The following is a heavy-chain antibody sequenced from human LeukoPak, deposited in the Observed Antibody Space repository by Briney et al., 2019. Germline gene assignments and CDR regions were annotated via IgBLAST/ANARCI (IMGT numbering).Heavy chain of an antibody. V-gene: IGHV4-4*02. J-gene: IGHJ3*02. CDR3: ARSWYWALDI. D-gene: IGHD2-8*02. CDR2: IHHGGST. CDR1: GGSFSSNYW. Sequence: SGTLSFTCAVSGGSFSSNYWWSWVRQPPGKGLEWIGEIHHGGSTNYNPSLKSRVTISVDKSKNQFSLKVASVTAADTAVYYCARSWYWALDIWGQGTMVTVSS.